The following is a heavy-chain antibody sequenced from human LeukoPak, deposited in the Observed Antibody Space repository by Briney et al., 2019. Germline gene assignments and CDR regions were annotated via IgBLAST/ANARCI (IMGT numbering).Heavy chain of an antibody. D-gene: IGHD3-10*01. J-gene: IGHJ6*02. V-gene: IGHV3-23*01. CDR2: ISGSGGDT. Sequence: PGGSLRLSCAAFGFTFSSYAMGWVRQAPGKGLEWVSAISGSGGDTYYADSVKGRFTFFRDNSKNTLYLQMNSLRPEDTALYYCAKAVWFGEFDYYFFGLDVWGQGTTVTVSS. CDR3: AKAVWFGEFDYYFFGLDV. CDR1: GFTFSSYA.